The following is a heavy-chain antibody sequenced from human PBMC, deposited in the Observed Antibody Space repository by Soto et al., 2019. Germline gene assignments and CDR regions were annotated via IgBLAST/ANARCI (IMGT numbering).Heavy chain of an antibody. V-gene: IGHV4-38-2*01. CDR2: IYHSGST. Sequence: PSGTLSLTCPVSGYSISSGCYWGWVRQPPGKGLEWIGSIYHSGSTYYNPSLKSRVTISVDTSKNQFSLKLSSVTAADTAVYDCARVWGSYRYIVGSFDEWGKGTLCTVAS. D-gene: IGHD3-16*02. CDR1: GYSISSGCY. CDR3: ARVWGSYRYIVGSFDE. J-gene: IGHJ4*02.